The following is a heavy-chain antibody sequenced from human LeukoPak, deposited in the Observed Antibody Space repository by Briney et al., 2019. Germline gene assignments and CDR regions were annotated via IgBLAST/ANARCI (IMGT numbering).Heavy chain of an antibody. CDR2: IRGGDSGRSA. CDR1: GPTVSSTA. V-gene: IGHV3-23*01. D-gene: IGHD3-10*01. J-gene: IGHJ4*02. CDR3: ARGGVHYHGSGTYYLMYYFDY. Sequence: GASLRPARAAFGPTVSSTAAGSVRQARGEGKGWVSSIRGGDSGRSAHYGDDVRDQFTISIDNSKNTLYLQMNSLRAVETAVYFSARGGVHYHGSGTYYLMYYFDYWGQGALVTVSS.